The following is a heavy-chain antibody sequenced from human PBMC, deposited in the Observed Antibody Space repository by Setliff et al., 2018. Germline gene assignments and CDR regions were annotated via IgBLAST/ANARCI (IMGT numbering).Heavy chain of an antibody. D-gene: IGHD2-15*01. V-gene: IGHV5-51*01. Sequence: GESLKISCKGSGYRFSSYWIGWVRQMPGKGLEWIGIIFPADSDTRYSPSFQGQVTISADKPISTAYVQWRSLKASDTAMYYCARVGTAGGYYFDFWGQGALVTVA. CDR2: IFPADSDT. CDR1: GYRFSSYW. CDR3: ARVGTAGGYYFDF. J-gene: IGHJ4*02.